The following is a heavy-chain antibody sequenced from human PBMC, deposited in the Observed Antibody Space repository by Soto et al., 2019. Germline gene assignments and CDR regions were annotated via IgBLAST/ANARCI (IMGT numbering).Heavy chain of an antibody. V-gene: IGHV4-34*01. CDR2: IDHTGST. CDR3: VRVRPRYGVDV. J-gene: IGHJ6*02. Sequence: QVQLQQWGAGLLKPSETLSLTCAVYGGSFSDYYWSWIRQPPGKGLEWIGEIDHTGSTNYNPSLKSLVTISLDTSNNQFSLKLSSVTAAVTAVYYCVRVRPRYGVDVWGQGTTLTVSS. CDR1: GGSFSDYY.